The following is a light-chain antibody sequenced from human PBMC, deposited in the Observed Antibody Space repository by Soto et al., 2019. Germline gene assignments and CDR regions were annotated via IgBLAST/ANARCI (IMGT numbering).Light chain of an antibody. J-gene: IGKJ4*01. CDR2: DAS. CDR3: HQRSNWPLT. CDR1: QSVTNY. V-gene: IGKV3-11*01. Sequence: EIVLTQSPATLSLSPGESVTLSCRASQSVTNYLAWYQHKPGQAPRLLIYDASNRATGIPARFSGRGSGTDFTLTISSLEPEDSAIYYCHQRSNWPLTFGGGTRVQIK.